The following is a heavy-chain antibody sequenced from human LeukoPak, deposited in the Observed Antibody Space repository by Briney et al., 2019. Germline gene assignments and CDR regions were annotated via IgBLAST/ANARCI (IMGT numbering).Heavy chain of an antibody. J-gene: IGHJ4*02. CDR2: ISAYSGNT. CDR1: GYTFTSYG. D-gene: IGHD2-21*02. CDR3: ARDAVSTVTAGGIDY. Sequence: AAVKVSCKASGYTFTSYGISWVRQAHGQGLEWMAWISAYSGNTEYAENIQGRVTMTTDTSTSTAYMELGSLRSDDTAVYYCARDAVSTVTAGGIDYWGQGTLVTVSS. V-gene: IGHV1-18*01.